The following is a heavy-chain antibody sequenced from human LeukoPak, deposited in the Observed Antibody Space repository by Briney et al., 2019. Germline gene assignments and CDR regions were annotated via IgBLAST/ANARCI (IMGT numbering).Heavy chain of an antibody. CDR2: IYYRGST. CDR1: GFMFSSYH. J-gene: IGHJ4*02. D-gene: IGHD6-19*01. Sequence: GSLRLSCAASGFMFSSYHMNWVRQPPGKGLEWIGYIYYRGSTNYNASLKSRVTISGDTSKNQFSLKLSSVTAADTAVYYCARTYTSGPVDYWGQGTLVTVSS. CDR3: ARTYTSGPVDY. V-gene: IGHV4-59*01.